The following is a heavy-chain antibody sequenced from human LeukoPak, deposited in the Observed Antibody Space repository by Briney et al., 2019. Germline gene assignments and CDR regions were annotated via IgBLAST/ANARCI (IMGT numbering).Heavy chain of an antibody. CDR3: AELGITMIGGV. Sequence: PGGSLRLSCAASGFTVSSNYMSWVRQAPGKGLEWVSYISSSGSTIYYADSVKGRFTISRDNAKNSLYLQMNSLRAEDTAVYYCAELGITMIGGVWGKGTTVTISS. CDR2: ISSSGSTI. J-gene: IGHJ6*04. CDR1: GFTVSSNY. V-gene: IGHV3-11*04. D-gene: IGHD3-10*02.